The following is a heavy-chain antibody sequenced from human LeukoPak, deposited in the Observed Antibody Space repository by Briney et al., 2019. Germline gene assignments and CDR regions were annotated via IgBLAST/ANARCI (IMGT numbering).Heavy chain of an antibody. J-gene: IGHJ4*02. CDR2: IYYSGST. V-gene: IGHV4-30-4*01. CDR3: AREAYSSGWPYFDY. Sequence: SETLSLTCTVSGGSISSGDYYWSWIRQPPGKGLEWIGYIYYSGSTYYNPSLKSRVTISVDTSKNQFSLKLSSVTAADTAVYYCAREAYSSGWPYFDYWGQGILVTVSS. D-gene: IGHD6-19*01. CDR1: GGSISSGDYY.